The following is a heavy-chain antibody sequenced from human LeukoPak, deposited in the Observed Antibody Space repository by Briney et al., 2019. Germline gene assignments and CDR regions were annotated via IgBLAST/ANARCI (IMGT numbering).Heavy chain of an antibody. CDR2: VYRTGDT. V-gene: IGHV4-38-2*01. J-gene: IGHJ5*02. CDR3: ARHPYGLVREAYFDP. Sequence: SETLSLTCAVSGDSISSDNCWGWIRQPPGNGLEWIGSVYRTGDTNCNPSLKSRVTISIDTSKNQFSLRLTSVTAADTAVYDCARHPYGLVREAYFDPWGQGTLVTVSS. CDR1: GDSISSDNC. D-gene: IGHD6-19*01.